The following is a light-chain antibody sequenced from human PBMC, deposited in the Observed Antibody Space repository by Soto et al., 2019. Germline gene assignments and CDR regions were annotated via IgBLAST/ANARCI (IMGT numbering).Light chain of an antibody. CDR1: SSNIGAGYH. Sequence: QSVLTQPPSVSGAPGQRVTISCTGSSSNIGAGYHVPWYQQLPGTAPNLLISDNNNRPSGVPDRFSGSKSGTSASLAISGLQAEDESDYYCQSFNTSMRGFVFGTGTKVTVL. CDR3: QSFNTSMRGFV. CDR2: DNN. J-gene: IGLJ1*01. V-gene: IGLV1-40*01.